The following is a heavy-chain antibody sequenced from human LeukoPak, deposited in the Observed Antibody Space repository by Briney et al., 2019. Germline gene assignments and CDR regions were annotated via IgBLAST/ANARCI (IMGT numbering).Heavy chain of an antibody. CDR1: GFTFSSYS. CDR2: ISSSSSTI. Sequence: GGSLRLSCAASGFTFSSYSMNWVRQAPGKGLEGVSYISSSSSTIYYADSVKGRFTISRDNAKNSLYLQMNSLRAEDTAVYYCARDRSGFDYWGQGTLVTVSS. V-gene: IGHV3-48*01. J-gene: IGHJ4*02. D-gene: IGHD3-3*01. CDR3: ARDRSGFDY.